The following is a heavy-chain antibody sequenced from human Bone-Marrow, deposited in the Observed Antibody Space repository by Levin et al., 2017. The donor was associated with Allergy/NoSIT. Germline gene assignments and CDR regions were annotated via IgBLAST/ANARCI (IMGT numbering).Heavy chain of an antibody. CDR3: TVYYYDSSGYSDY. CDR1: GFTFSNAW. CDR2: IKSKTDGGTT. D-gene: IGHD3-22*01. Sequence: GGSLRLSCAASGFTFSNAWMSWVRQAPGKGLEWVGRIKSKTDGGTTDYAAPVKGRFTISRDDSKNTLYLQMNSLKTEDTAVYYCTVYYYDSSGYSDYWGQGTLVTVSS. V-gene: IGHV3-15*01. J-gene: IGHJ4*02.